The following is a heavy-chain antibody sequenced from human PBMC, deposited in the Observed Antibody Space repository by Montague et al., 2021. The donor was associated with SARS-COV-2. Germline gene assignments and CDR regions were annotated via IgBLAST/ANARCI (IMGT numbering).Heavy chain of an antibody. V-gene: IGHV3-7*01. J-gene: IGHJ4*02. CDR1: GFTSSSFW. D-gene: IGHD3-22*01. Sequence: SLRLSCPASGFTSSSFWMSWVRQAPGKGLEWVASISQDGTEKYYVDSVMGRFTISRDNAKNSLYLQMNSLRVEDTAVYYCARGDSSGYQVGFDFWGQGTLVTVSS. CDR2: ISQDGTEK. CDR3: ARGDSSGYQVGFDF.